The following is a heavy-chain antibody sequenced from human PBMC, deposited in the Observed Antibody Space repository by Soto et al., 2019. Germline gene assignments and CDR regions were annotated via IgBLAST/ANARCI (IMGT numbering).Heavy chain of an antibody. D-gene: IGHD2-2*01. V-gene: IGHV3-48*02. CDR3: ARVLRTSWGMDV. CDR2: ISSTTRTI. Sequence: EVQLVESGGGLVQPGGSLRLSCAASGFTFNTYTMNWVRQAPGKGLEWVSYISSTTRTIYYADSVKGRFTISRDNAKNTLYLQMNSLRDEDTAVYYCARVLRTSWGMDVWGQGTTVTVSS. J-gene: IGHJ6*02. CDR1: GFTFNTYT.